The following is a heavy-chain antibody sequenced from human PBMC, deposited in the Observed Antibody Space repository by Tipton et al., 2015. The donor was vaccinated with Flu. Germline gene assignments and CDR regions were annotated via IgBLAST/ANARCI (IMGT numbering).Heavy chain of an antibody. CDR2: INHSGST. J-gene: IGHJ4*02. CDR3: ARHRDDFRFPDY. Sequence: TLSLTCAVYGGSFSGYYWSWIRQPPGKGLEWIGEINHSGSTNYNPSLKSRVTISVDTSKNQFSLKLSSVTAADTAVYYCARHRDDFRFPDYWGQGTLVTVSS. CDR1: GGSFSGYY. D-gene: IGHD3-3*01. V-gene: IGHV4-34*01.